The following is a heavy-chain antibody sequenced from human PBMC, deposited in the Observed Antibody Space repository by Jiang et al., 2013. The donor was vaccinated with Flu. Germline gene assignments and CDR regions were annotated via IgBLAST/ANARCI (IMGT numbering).Heavy chain of an antibody. D-gene: IGHD4-17*01. Sequence: GPGLVKPSETLSLTCTVSGGSISGNYWSWIRQPPGKGLEWIGYIYYSGSTNYNPSLKSRVTISVDTSKNQFSLKLSSVTAADTAVYYCARDLGPSTEYYYYGMDVWGKGTTVTVSS. CDR2: IYYSGST. V-gene: IGHV4-59*01. J-gene: IGHJ6*04. CDR1: GGSISGNY. CDR3: ARDLGPSTEYYYYGMDV.